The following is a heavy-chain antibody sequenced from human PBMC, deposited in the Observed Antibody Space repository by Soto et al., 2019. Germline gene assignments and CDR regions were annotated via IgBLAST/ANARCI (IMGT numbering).Heavy chain of an antibody. J-gene: IGHJ4*02. CDR3: ARGSSAAAGDSFAY. Sequence: SETLSLTCTVSGGSISSYYWSWIRQPPGKGLEWIGYIYYSGSTNYNPSLKSRVTISVDTSKNQFSLKLSSVTAADTAVYYCARGSSAAAGDSFAYWGQGTLVTVSS. D-gene: IGHD6-13*01. CDR1: GGSISSYY. CDR2: IYYSGST. V-gene: IGHV4-59*01.